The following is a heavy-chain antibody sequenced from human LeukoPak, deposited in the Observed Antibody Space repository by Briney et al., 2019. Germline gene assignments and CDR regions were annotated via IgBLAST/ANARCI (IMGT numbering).Heavy chain of an antibody. Sequence: SETLSLTCTVSGGSISSSSYYWGWIRQPPGKGLEWIGSIYYSGSTYYNPSLKSRVTISVDTSKNQFSLKLSSVTAADTAVYYCARLARPGGYQYYFDHLVAGTLVTVSS. CDR1: GGSISSSSYY. J-gene: IGHJ4*02. CDR3: ARLARPGGYQYYFDH. CDR2: IYYSGST. V-gene: IGHV4-39*01. D-gene: IGHD6-6*01.